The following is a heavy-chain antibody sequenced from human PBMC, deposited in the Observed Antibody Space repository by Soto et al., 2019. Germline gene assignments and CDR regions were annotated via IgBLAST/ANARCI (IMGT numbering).Heavy chain of an antibody. V-gene: IGHV3-48*01. CDR2: ISKRSNNK. CDR3: ARDSPYYYDSGTYYDY. D-gene: IGHD3-10*01. CDR1: GFTFSTYS. Sequence: GGSLRLSCAASGFTFSTYSMNWVRQAPGKGLKWDTYISKRSNNKYYEDSVNGRFTISRDNAKFSLYLQMNSLRAEDTVVYFCARDSPYYYDSGTYYDYWGQGALVTVSS. J-gene: IGHJ4*02.